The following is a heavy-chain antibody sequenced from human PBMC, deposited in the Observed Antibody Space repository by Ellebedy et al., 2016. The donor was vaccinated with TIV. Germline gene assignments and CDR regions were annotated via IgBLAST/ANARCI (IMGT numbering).Heavy chain of an antibody. Sequence: GESLKIPCAASGFIFSDYYMSWIRQAPGTGLECVSYISSRGGTIYYADSVKGRFTISRDNGKNSLYLQMNSLRAEDTAVYYCARDTRFIDHQHNWFDPWGQGTLVTVA. V-gene: IGHV3-11*01. D-gene: IGHD1-14*01. CDR1: GFIFSDYY. CDR3: ARDTRFIDHQHNWFDP. CDR2: ISSRGGTI. J-gene: IGHJ5*02.